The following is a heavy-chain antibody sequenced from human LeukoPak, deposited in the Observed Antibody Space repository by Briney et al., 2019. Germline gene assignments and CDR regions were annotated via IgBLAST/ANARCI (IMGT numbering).Heavy chain of an antibody. CDR1: GFTFNSHS. J-gene: IGHJ4*02. V-gene: IGHV3-48*01. Sequence: PGGSLRLSCAASGFTFNSHSMNWFRQAAGRGLEGVSYISNNNVYYAESVKGRFTVSRDNAKSSLYLQMDSLRAEDTAVYYCARDFRWGFNYWGQGTLVTVSS. D-gene: IGHD3-16*01. CDR2: ISNNNV. CDR3: ARDFRWGFNY.